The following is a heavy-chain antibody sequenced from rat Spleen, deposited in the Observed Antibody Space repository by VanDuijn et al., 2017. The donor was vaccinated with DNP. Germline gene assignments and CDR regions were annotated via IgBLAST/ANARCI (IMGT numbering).Heavy chain of an antibody. Sequence: QVQLKESGPGLVQLSQTLSLNCTVSGFSLTSYGVNWVRQPPGKGLEWIAAISSGGNTYYNSALKSRLSIGRDTSRSQVFLTMDGLQTDDTAVYYCAEILFAYWGQGTLVTVSS. J-gene: IGHJ3*01. CDR2: ISSGGNT. CDR3: AEILFAY. V-gene: IGHV2S12*01. CDR1: GFSLTSYG. D-gene: IGHD3-8*01.